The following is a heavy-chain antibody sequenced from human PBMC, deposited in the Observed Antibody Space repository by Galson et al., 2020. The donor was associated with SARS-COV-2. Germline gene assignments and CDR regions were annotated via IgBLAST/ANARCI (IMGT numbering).Heavy chain of an antibody. Sequence: SETLSLTCTVSGASISSDGYYWGWIRQPPGKGLEWIGSIYHSGNTYYNSSLKSRVPISVETSNNQFSLKLTSVTAADTAVYYCARRGYYGSAGGPFDYWGQGTLVTVSS. D-gene: IGHD3-10*01. CDR1: GASISSDGYY. CDR2: IYHSGNT. V-gene: IGHV4-39*01. CDR3: ARRGYYGSAGGPFDY. J-gene: IGHJ4*02.